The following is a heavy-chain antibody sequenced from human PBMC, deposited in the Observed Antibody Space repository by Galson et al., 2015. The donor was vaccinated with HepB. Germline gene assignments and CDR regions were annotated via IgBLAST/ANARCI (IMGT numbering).Heavy chain of an antibody. CDR3: ARAAVAGFDY. CDR1: GYTFTSYY. D-gene: IGHD6-19*01. J-gene: IGHJ4*02. CDR2: INPSGGST. V-gene: IGHV1-46*01. Sequence: SVKVSCKASGYTFTSYYMHWVRQAPGQGLEWMGIINPSGGSTSYAHKFQGRVTMTRDSSTSTVYMELSSLRSEDTAVYYCARAAVAGFDYWGQGTLVTVSS.